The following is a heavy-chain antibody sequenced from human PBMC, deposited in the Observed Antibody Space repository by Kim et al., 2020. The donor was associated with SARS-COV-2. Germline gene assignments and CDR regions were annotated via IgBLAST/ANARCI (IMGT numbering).Heavy chain of an antibody. J-gene: IGHJ6*02. CDR1: GFTFSSYA. D-gene: IGHD3-10*01. Sequence: GGSLRLSCAASGFTFSSYAMHWVRQAPGKGLEWVAVISYDGSNKYYADSVKGRFTISRDNSKNTLYLQMNSLRAEDTAVYYCARDSPASTHPTAGSKLWFGEKKGFCYYGMDVWGQGTTVTVSS. CDR2: ISYDGSNK. CDR3: ARDSPASTHPTAGSKLWFGEKKGFCYYGMDV. V-gene: IGHV3-30*04.